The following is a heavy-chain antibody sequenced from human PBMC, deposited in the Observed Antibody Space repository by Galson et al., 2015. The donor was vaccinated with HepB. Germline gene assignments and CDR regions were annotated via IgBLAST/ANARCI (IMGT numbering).Heavy chain of an antibody. D-gene: IGHD2-15*01. Sequence: QSGAEVKKPGESLKISCKGSGYNFTTHWIGWVRQMPGRGLEWMGVIYPGDSDTRYSPSFQGQVTISADKSISTTYLQWSSLKASDSPMYYCPRQGEEDKHYLYYFMDVGGKATTVAVSS. J-gene: IGHJ6*03. V-gene: IGHV5-51*01. CDR3: PRQGEEDKHYLYYFMDV. CDR2: IYPGDSDT. CDR1: GYNFTTHW.